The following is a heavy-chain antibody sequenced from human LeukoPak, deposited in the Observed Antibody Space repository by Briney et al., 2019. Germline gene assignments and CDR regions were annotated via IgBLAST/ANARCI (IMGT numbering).Heavy chain of an antibody. D-gene: IGHD4/OR15-4a*01. Sequence: PSETLSLTCTVSGGSISSSSYYWSWIRQPPGKGLEWIGYIYYSGSTNYNPSLKSRVTISVDTSKNQFSLELTSVTAADTAIYYCARNADYCLDYWGQGTLVTVSS. CDR2: IYYSGST. V-gene: IGHV4-61*05. CDR3: ARNADYCLDY. CDR1: GGSISSSSYY. J-gene: IGHJ4*02.